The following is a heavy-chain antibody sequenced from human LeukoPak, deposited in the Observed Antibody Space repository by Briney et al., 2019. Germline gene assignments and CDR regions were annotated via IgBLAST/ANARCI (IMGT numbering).Heavy chain of an antibody. V-gene: IGHV3-15*01. CDR2: IKSKTDGGTT. J-gene: IGHJ6*02. CDR1: GFTFSNAW. CDR3: SRDGQYYGMDV. Sequence: GGSLRLSCAASGFTFSNAWMSWVRQAPGKGLEWVGRIKSKTDGGTTDYAAPVKGRFTISRDNAQNSVFLQMNSLRAEDTAVYYCSRDGQYYGMDVWGQGTTVTVSS.